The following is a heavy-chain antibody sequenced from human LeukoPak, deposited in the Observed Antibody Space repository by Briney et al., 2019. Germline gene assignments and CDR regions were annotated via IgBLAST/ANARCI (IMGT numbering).Heavy chain of an antibody. CDR2: IIPIFGIA. V-gene: IGHV1-69*04. Sequence: SVKVSCKASGGTFSSYAISWVRQAPGQGLEWMGRIIPIFGIANYAQKFQGGVTITADKSTSTAYMELSSLRSEDTAVYYCARSPRSGNSGRWYFDLWGRGTLVTVSS. CDR1: GGTFSSYA. J-gene: IGHJ2*01. D-gene: IGHD4-23*01. CDR3: ARSPRSGNSGRWYFDL.